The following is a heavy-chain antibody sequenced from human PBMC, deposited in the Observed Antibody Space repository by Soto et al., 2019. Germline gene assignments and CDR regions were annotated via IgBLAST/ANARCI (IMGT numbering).Heavy chain of an antibody. J-gene: IGHJ4*02. CDR3: ARANNYYDSSGAKSYFDY. D-gene: IGHD3-22*01. Sequence: SETLSLTCAVYGGSFSGYYWSWIRQPPGKGLEWIGEINHSGSTNYNPSLKSRVTISVDTSKNQFSLKLSSVTAADTAVYYCARANNYYDSSGAKSYFDYWGQGTLVTVSS. V-gene: IGHV4-34*01. CDR1: GGSFSGYY. CDR2: INHSGST.